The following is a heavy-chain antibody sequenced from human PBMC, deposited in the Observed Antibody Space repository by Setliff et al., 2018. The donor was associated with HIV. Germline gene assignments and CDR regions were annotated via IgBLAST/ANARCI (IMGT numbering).Heavy chain of an antibody. CDR2: IKSDGSST. Sequence: GESLKISCAASGFTFSSYTMNWVRQAPGKGLVWVSRIKSDGSSTSYADSVKGRFTISRDNAKNTLYLQMNSLRAEDTAVYYCARDDYFQHWGQGTQVTVSS. J-gene: IGHJ1*01. CDR3: ARDDYFQH. CDR1: GFTFSSYT. V-gene: IGHV3-74*01.